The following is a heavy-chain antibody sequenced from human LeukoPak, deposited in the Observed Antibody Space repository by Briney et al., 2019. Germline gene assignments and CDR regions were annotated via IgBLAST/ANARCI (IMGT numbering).Heavy chain of an antibody. CDR2: ISSNGGST. CDR1: GFTFSSYA. J-gene: IGHJ5*02. CDR3: VKDFTSRYSSGWYLDWFDP. V-gene: IGHV3-64D*06. Sequence: GGSLRLSCSASGFTFSSYAMHWVRQAPGKGLEYVSAISSNGGSTYYADSVKGRFTISRGNSKNTLYLQMSSLRAEDTAVYYCVKDFTSRYSSGWYLDWFDPWGQGTLVTVSS. D-gene: IGHD6-19*01.